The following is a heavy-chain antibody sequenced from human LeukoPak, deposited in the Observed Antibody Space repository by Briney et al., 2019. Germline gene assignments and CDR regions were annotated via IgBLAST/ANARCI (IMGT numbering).Heavy chain of an antibody. CDR1: GFTFSSYA. J-gene: IGHJ4*02. D-gene: IGHD3-22*01. Sequence: PGGSLRLSCAASGFTFSSYAMSWVRQAPGKGLEWVSAISGSGGSTYYADSVKGRFTISRDNAKNSLYLQMNSLRAEDTAVYYCAKYPYDSSGYFDYWGQGTLVTVSS. V-gene: IGHV3-23*01. CDR3: AKYPYDSSGYFDY. CDR2: ISGSGGST.